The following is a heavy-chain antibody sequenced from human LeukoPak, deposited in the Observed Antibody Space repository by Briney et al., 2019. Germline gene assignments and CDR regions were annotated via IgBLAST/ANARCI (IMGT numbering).Heavy chain of an antibody. D-gene: IGHD3-10*01. CDR2: IKQDGSEK. Sequence: GGSLRLSCAASGVTFSSYWMSWVRQAPGKGLEWVANIKQDGSEKYYVDSVKGRFTISRDNAKNSLYLQMNSLRAEDTAVYYCARPAHYYGSGSSLNWFDPWGQGTLVTVSS. V-gene: IGHV3-7*01. J-gene: IGHJ5*02. CDR1: GVTFSSYW. CDR3: ARPAHYYGSGSSLNWFDP.